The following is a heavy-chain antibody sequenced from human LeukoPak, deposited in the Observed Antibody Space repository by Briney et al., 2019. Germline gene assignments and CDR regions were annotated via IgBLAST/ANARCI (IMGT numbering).Heavy chain of an antibody. V-gene: IGHV2-5*02. D-gene: IGHD3-22*01. J-gene: IGHJ4*02. CDR1: GFSLSTRGVG. Sequence: GPTLLQPPPTLTLSCTFSGFSLSTRGVGVGSIRQPPGTALEWLPVIYWDDDKRYNTSLESRLTITKDTSKDQVVLTMTNMDPVDTGTYYCAHTRYYYASSGYDFDYWGQGSLVTVSS. CDR2: IYWDDDK. CDR3: AHTRYYYASSGYDFDY.